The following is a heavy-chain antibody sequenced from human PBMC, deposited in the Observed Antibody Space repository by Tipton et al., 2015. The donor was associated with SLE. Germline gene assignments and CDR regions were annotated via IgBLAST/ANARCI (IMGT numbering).Heavy chain of an antibody. CDR1: GYSISSGYY. CDR3: ARAYNWNYPSLYYDGWYFDY. Sequence: GLVKPSETLSLTCAVSGYSISSGYYWGWIRQPPGKGLEWIGSIYHSGSTYYNPSLKSRVTISVDTSKNQFSLKLSSVTAADTAVYYCARAYNWNYPSLYYDGWYFDYWGQGTLVTVSS. J-gene: IGHJ4*02. V-gene: IGHV4-38-2*01. CDR2: IYHSGST. D-gene: IGHD1-7*01.